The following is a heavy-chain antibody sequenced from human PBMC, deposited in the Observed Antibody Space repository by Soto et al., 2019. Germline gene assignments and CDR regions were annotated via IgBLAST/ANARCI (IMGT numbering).Heavy chain of an antibody. D-gene: IGHD4-17*01. Sequence: PSETLSLTCTVSGGSISGYYWGWIRQPPGKGLEWIWDIYYSGSTKYNPSLKSRVTISVDTSKNQFSLKLSSVTAADTAVYYCASSTLYGDYSTAFDIWGQGTMVTVSS. J-gene: IGHJ3*02. CDR2: IYYSGST. CDR1: GGSISGYY. CDR3: ASSTLYGDYSTAFDI. V-gene: IGHV4-59*01.